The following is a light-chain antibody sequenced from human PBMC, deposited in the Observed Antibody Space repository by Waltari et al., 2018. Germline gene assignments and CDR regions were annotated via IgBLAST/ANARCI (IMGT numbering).Light chain of an antibody. V-gene: IGLV1-47*01. CDR1: NSNIGRNY. CDR3: AVWDDDVNSWV. J-gene: IGLJ3*02. CDR2: KND. Sequence: QSALTQPPSASGTPGQGVTISCSGSNSNIGRNYVYWYQQVSGAATKLLILKNDHGPSGVPDRFSGNRSGASAALAISGLRSEDEADYYCAVWDDDVNSWVFGGGTKLTVL.